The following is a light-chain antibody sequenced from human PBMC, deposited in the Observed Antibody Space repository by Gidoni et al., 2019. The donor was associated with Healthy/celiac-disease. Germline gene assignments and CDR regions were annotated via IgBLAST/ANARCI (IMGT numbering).Light chain of an antibody. Sequence: ELVMTQSPPTLSVSPGERATLSCRASQSVSSNLAWYQQKPGQAPRLLIYGASTRATGIPARFSGSGSGTEFTLTISSLQSEDFAVYYCQQYNNWPPYTFGQXTKLEIK. V-gene: IGKV3-15*01. CDR1: QSVSSN. CDR3: QQYNNWPPYT. J-gene: IGKJ2*01. CDR2: GAS.